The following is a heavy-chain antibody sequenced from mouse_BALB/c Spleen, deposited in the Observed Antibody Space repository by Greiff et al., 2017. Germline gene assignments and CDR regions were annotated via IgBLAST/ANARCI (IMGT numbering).Heavy chain of an antibody. CDR3: ARGGSTGTGAWFAY. CDR2: ISDGGSYT. J-gene: IGHJ3*01. V-gene: IGHV5-4*02. CDR1: GFTFSDYY. D-gene: IGHD4-1*02. Sequence: DVMLVESGGGLVKPGGSLKLSCAASGFTFSDYYMYWVRQTPEKRLEWVATISDGGSYTYYPDSVKGRFTISRDNAKNNLYLQMSSLKSEDTAMYYCARGGSTGTGAWFAYWGQGTLVTVSA.